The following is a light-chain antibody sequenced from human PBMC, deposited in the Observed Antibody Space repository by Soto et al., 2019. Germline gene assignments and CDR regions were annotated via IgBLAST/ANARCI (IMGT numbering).Light chain of an antibody. V-gene: IGKV3D-20*02. J-gene: IGKJ3*01. CDR2: SAS. Sequence: EIVLTQSPGTLSLSPGERASLSCRASESVSSSYLAWYQQKPGQAPRLLIYSASSRATGIPYRFSGSGSGTDFTLTISSLEPEDFAVYYCQQRSNWLFTFGPGTKVDIK. CDR3: QQRSNWLFT. CDR1: ESVSSSY.